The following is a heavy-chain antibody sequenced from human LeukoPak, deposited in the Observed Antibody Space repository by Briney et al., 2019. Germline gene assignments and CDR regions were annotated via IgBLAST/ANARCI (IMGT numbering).Heavy chain of an antibody. D-gene: IGHD3-22*01. CDR1: GYTFTSYA. CDR3: ARVVRGSSGYRYYFDH. V-gene: IGHV7-4-1*02. J-gene: IGHJ4*02. Sequence: GASVKVSCKASGYTFTSYAMNWVRQAPGQGLEWMGWINTNTGNPTYAQGFTGRFVFSLDTSVTTAYLQISSLKAEDTAVYYCARVVRGSSGYRYYFDHWGQGTLVTVSS. CDR2: INTNTGNP.